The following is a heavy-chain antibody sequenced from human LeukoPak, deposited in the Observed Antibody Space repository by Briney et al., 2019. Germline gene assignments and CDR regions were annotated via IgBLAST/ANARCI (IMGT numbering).Heavy chain of an antibody. V-gene: IGHV4-34*01. CDR2: INHSGST. D-gene: IGHD1-26*01. CDR1: GGSFSGYY. Sequence: SETLSLTCAVYGGSFSGYYWSWIRQPPGKGLEWIGEINHSGSTNYNPSLKSRVTISVDTSKNQFSLKLSSVTAADTAVYYCARGNLVVGATLFDHWGQGTLVTVSS. CDR3: ARGNLVVGATLFDH. J-gene: IGHJ4*02.